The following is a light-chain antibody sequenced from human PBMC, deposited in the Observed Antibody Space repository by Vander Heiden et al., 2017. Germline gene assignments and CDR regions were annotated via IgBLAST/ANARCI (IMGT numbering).Light chain of an antibody. CDR2: GAS. Sequence: ETALTQSPGTLYMSTVKRATLPCRASHSDSSSYLAWYQQKPGQAPRLLIYGASSRATGIPDRFSGSGSGTDFTLTISRLEPEDFAVYYCQQYDSSPLTFGGGTKVEIK. V-gene: IGKV3-20*01. CDR3: QQYDSSPLT. J-gene: IGKJ4*01. CDR1: HSDSSSY.